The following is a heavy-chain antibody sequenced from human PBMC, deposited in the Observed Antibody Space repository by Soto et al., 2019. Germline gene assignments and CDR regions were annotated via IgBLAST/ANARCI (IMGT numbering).Heavy chain of an antibody. CDR1: GGSFSGYY. CDR3: ARARERIAARRRRSAFDY. D-gene: IGHD6-6*01. J-gene: IGHJ4*02. V-gene: IGHV4-34*01. Sequence: SETLSLTCAVYGGSFSGYYWSWIRQPPGKGLEWIGEINHSGSTNYNPSLKSRVTISVDTSKNQFSLKLSSVTAADTAVYYCARARERIAARRRRSAFDYWGQGTLVTVSS. CDR2: INHSGST.